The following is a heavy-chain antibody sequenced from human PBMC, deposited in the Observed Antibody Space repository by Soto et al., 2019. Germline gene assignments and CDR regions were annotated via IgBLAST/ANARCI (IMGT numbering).Heavy chain of an antibody. D-gene: IGHD6-13*01. J-gene: IGHJ5*02. V-gene: IGHV4-4*07. CDR3: VASLAASGLNWLDP. Sequence: LSLTCIVSGGSISEKYWNWVRQPPGKGLEWIGLVFANGHTDYNPSLKSRVTMSVDASKNQFSLRLTSMTAADTAVYYCVASLAASGLNWLDPWGRGTLVTVSS. CDR1: GGSISEKY. CDR2: VFANGHT.